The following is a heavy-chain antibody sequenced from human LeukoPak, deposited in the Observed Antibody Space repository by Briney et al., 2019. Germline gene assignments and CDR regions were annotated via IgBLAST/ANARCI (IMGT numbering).Heavy chain of an antibody. D-gene: IGHD1-26*01. J-gene: IGHJ4*02. CDR2: ILYDGSNK. V-gene: IGHV3-30*07. Sequence: GGSLRLSCAASGFTFSTYVMHWVRQAPGKGLQWVAVILYDGSNKYFADSVKGRFTISRDNSKNTLYLQMNSLRAEDTAVYYCASGSNSGSYYGYWGQGTLVTVSS. CDR1: GFTFSTYV. CDR3: ASGSNSGSYYGY.